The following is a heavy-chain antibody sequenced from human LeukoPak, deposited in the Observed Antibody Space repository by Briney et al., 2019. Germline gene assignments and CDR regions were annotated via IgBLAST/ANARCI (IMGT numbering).Heavy chain of an antibody. CDR1: GFTFSSYG. D-gene: IGHD6-19*01. CDR2: IWYDGSHK. Sequence: PGGSLRLSCAASGFTFSSYGMHWVHQAPGKGLEWVAVIWYDGSHKYYADSVKGRFTISRDNSMDTVYLQMNSLRAEDTAVYYCARLGSGWYFDYWGQGTLVTVSS. V-gene: IGHV3-33*01. CDR3: ARLGSGWYFDY. J-gene: IGHJ4*02.